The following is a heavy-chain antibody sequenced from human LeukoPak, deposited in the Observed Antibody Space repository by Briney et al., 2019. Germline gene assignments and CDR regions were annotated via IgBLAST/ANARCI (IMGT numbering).Heavy chain of an antibody. D-gene: IGHD6-13*01. CDR2: MNPNSGNT. CDR1: GYTFTSYD. Sequence: ASVKVSCKASGYTFTSYDINWVRQATGQGLEWMGWMNPNSGNTGYAQKFQGRVTITRNTSISTAYMELGSLRSEDTAVYYCARGLTRYSSSSFWYFDLWGRGTLVTVSS. V-gene: IGHV1-8*03. J-gene: IGHJ2*01. CDR3: ARGLTRYSSSSFWYFDL.